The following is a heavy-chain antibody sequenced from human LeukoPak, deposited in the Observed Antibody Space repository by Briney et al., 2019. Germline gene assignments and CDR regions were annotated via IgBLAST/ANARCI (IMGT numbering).Heavy chain of an antibody. D-gene: IGHD4-11*01. Sequence: ASVKVSCKASGYTFTSFGISWVRQAPGQGLEWMGWISAYNGNTNYAQKLQGRVTMTTDTSTSTAYMELRSLRSDDTAVYYCARDPTTVYYYYYMDVWGKGTTVTVS. CDR1: GYTFTSFG. CDR3: ARDPTTVYYYYYMDV. J-gene: IGHJ6*03. V-gene: IGHV1-18*01. CDR2: ISAYNGNT.